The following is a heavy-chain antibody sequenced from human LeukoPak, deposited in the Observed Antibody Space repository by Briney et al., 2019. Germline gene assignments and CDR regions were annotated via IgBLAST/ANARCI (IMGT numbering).Heavy chain of an antibody. CDR1: GFTVSSNH. V-gene: IGHV3-53*01. Sequence: GGSLRLSCVASGFTVSSNHMTWVRQAPGKGLEWVSVFYSGGGPYYADSVKGRFTISRDNSKNTLYLQMNSLRAEDTAVYYCAKYLYAYYYYGMDVWGQGATVTVSS. CDR2: FYSGGGP. D-gene: IGHD2-8*01. CDR3: AKYLYAYYYYGMDV. J-gene: IGHJ6*02.